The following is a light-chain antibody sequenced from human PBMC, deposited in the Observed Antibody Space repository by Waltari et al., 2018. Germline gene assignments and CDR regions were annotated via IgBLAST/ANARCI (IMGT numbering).Light chain of an antibody. CDR1: SSDVGGYNY. J-gene: IGLJ1*01. CDR3: SSYTSSSSYV. V-gene: IGLV2-11*01. Sequence: QSALTQPRSVSGSPGQSVTISCTGTSSDVGGYNYVSWYQQLPGKAPKLLIYEINKRPLGVPDRLSGSKSGNTASLTISGLQAEDEADYYCSSYTSSSSYVFGTGTKVTVL. CDR2: EIN.